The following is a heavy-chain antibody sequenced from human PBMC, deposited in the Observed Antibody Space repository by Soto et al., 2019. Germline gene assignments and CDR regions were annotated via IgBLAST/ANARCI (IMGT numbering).Heavy chain of an antibody. V-gene: IGHV1-18*01. CDR2: ISAYNGNT. D-gene: IGHD3-9*01. CDR3: ARDGAGALRSTYDILTGVNYYYYYMDV. Sequence: ASVKVSCKASGYTFTSYGISWVRQAPGQGLEWMGWISAYNGNTNYAQKLQGRVTMTTDTSTSTAYMELRSLRSDDTAVYYCARDGAGALRSTYDILTGVNYYYYYMDVWGKGTTVTVSS. CDR1: GYTFTSYG. J-gene: IGHJ6*03.